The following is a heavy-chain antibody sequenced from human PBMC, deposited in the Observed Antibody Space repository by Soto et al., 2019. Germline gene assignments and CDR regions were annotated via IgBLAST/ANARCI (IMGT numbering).Heavy chain of an antibody. CDR1: GGSFSGYY. CDR2: INHSGST. J-gene: IGHJ6*02. CDR3: ASRRRVPIFGVVIDYGMDV. D-gene: IGHD3-3*01. V-gene: IGHV4-34*01. Sequence: SETLSLTCAVYGGSFSGYYWSWIRQPPGKGLEWIGEINHSGSTNYHPSLKSRVTISVDTSKNQFSLKLSSVTAADTAVYYCASRRRVPIFGVVIDYGMDVWGQGTMVIVSS.